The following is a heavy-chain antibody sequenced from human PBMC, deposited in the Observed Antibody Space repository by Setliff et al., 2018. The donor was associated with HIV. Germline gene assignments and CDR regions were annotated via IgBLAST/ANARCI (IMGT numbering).Heavy chain of an antibody. CDR2: IIPAFGRA. D-gene: IGHD3-22*01. V-gene: IGHV1-69*05. J-gene: IGHJ4*02. Sequence: ASVKVSCKASGDTLSIHPISWVRQAPGRGLDWMGGIIPAFGRANYAQKFQGRVTITTDESRSTAYMELSSLSSEDTAVYYCAGASLHYDPTNYWGQGTLVTVSS. CDR3: AGASLHYDPTNY. CDR1: GDTLSIHP.